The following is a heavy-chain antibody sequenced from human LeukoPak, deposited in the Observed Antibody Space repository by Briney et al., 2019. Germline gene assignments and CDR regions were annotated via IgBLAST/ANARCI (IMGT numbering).Heavy chain of an antibody. D-gene: IGHD3-16*01. Sequence: PGGSLRLSCAASGFTFSRYWIHWVRQIPGKGPEWVSRINPDGSTTTYADSVKGRFTISRDNAENTVYLQMHSLRAEDTAVYYCARDPNYDYVWGEERGIDYWGQGTLVTVSS. J-gene: IGHJ4*02. V-gene: IGHV3-74*03. CDR3: ARDPNYDYVWGEERGIDY. CDR1: GFTFSRYW. CDR2: INPDGSTT.